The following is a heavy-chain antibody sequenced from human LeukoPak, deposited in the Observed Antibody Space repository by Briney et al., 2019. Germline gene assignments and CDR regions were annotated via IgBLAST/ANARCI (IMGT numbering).Heavy chain of an antibody. CDR2: INHSGST. CDR3: ARGRTMVRGRDKNWFDP. V-gene: IGHV4-34*01. D-gene: IGHD3-10*01. Sequence: SETLSLTCAVYGGSFSGYYWSWIRQPPGKGLEWIGEINHSGSTNYNPSLKSRVTISVDTSKNQFSLELSSVTAADTAVYYCARGRTMVRGRDKNWFDPWGQGTLVTVSS. J-gene: IGHJ5*02. CDR1: GGSFSGYY.